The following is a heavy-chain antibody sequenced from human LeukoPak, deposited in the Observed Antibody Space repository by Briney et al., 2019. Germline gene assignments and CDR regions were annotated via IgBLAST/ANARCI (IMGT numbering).Heavy chain of an antibody. J-gene: IGHJ4*02. D-gene: IGHD4-17*01. CDR1: GGTFSSYA. CDR2: IIPIFGTA. Sequence: SVKVSCKASGGTFSSYAISWVRQAPGQGLEWMGGIIPIFGTANYAQKFQGRVTITADKSTSTAYMELSSLRSEDTAVYYCARSRGYGDYVGDYWGQGTLVTVSS. CDR3: ARSRGYGDYVGDY. V-gene: IGHV1-69*06.